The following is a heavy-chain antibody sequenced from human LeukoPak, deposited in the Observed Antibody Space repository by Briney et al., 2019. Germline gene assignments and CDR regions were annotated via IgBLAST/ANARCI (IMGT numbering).Heavy chain of an antibody. V-gene: IGHV4-4*07. J-gene: IGHJ4*02. CDR1: AASIISDY. D-gene: IGHD3-10*01. CDR2: IYTSGST. Sequence: RSQTLSLTCTVSAASIISDYSSWSRHPAGKGREWVGRIYTSGSTNYNPSLTSRVTRSVDTSKNQFSLKLSSVTAADTAVYYCARGLLWFGELYYFAYWGQGTLVTVSS. CDR3: ARGLLWFGELYYFAY.